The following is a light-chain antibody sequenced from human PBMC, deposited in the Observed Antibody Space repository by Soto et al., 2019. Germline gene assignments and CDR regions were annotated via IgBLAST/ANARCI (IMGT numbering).Light chain of an antibody. CDR3: QQYNSWPLT. CDR2: GAS. J-gene: IGKJ4*01. CDR1: QCVRSS. V-gene: IGKV3-15*01. Sequence: VMRQTPATLSVSPGYRATLSCRASQCVRSSLAWYQQKPGQAPRLLIYGASTGATGVPARFSGGGSGTEFTLTISSLQSDEFAVYYCQQYNSWPLTFGGGTKVDIK.